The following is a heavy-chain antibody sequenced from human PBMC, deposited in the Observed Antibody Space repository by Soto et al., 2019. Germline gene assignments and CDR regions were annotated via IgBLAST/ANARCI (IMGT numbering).Heavy chain of an antibody. J-gene: IGHJ3*02. Sequence: QVQLQESGPGLVKPSETLSLTCTVSGGSISSYYWSWIRQPPGKGLEWIGYIYYSGSTNYNPSLKSRVTLSVDTPKNQFSLQLSSVTAADTAVYYCARLWAMGAFDIWGQGTMVTVSS. V-gene: IGHV4-59*08. CDR1: GGSISSYY. D-gene: IGHD1-26*01. CDR2: IYYSGST. CDR3: ARLWAMGAFDI.